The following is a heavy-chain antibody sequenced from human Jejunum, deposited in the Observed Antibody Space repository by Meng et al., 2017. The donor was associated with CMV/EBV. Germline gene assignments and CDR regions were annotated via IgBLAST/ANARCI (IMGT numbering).Heavy chain of an antibody. CDR3: ARDRNNWFDP. J-gene: IGHJ5*02. CDR2: INSDGSVT. V-gene: IGHV3-74*01. Sequence: LSCAASGFTLGTYWMHWVRQAPGNGLVWVSHINSDGSVTNYADSVKGRFTISRDNAKNIVYLQMNSLRAEDTAVYYCARDRNNWFDPWGQGTLITVSS. CDR1: GFTLGTYW.